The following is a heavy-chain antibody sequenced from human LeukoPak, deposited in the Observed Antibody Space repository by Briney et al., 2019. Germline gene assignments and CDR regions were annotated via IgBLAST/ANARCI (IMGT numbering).Heavy chain of an antibody. CDR2: ISGSGGST. Sequence: GGSLRLSCAASGFTFSSYAMSWVRQAPGKGLEWVSAISGSGGSTYYADSVKGRVTISRDNSKNTLYLQMNSLRAEDTAVYYCAKDLHRPQNTYYMDVWGKGTTVTVSS. J-gene: IGHJ6*03. D-gene: IGHD1-14*01. CDR1: GFTFSSYA. CDR3: AKDLHRPQNTYYMDV. V-gene: IGHV3-23*01.